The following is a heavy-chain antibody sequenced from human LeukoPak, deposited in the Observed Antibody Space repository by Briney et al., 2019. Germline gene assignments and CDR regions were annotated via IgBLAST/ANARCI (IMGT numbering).Heavy chain of an antibody. CDR3: ARDAPPYGGY. CDR1: GGSISSSSYY. V-gene: IGHV4-39*07. J-gene: IGHJ4*02. CDR2: IYYSGST. Sequence: SETLSLTCTVSGGSISSSSYYWGWIRQPPGKGLEWIGSIYYSGSTYYNPSLKSRVTISVDTSKNQFSLKLSSVTAADTAVYYCARDAPPYGGYWGQGTLVTVSS. D-gene: IGHD3-10*01.